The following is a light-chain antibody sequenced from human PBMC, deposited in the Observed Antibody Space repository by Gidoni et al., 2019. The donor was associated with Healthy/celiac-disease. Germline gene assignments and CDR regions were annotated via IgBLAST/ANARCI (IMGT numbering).Light chain of an antibody. CDR1: QSVLYRSNNKNF. Sequence: DIVMTQSPDSLAVSLGERATIDCKSSQSVLYRSNNKNFLGWDQQKPGQPPKLLIYWASSRESGVPDRFSGSGSGTDFTLTISSLQAEDVAVYYCQQYYSTPLTFGGGTKVEIK. V-gene: IGKV4-1*01. CDR2: WAS. CDR3: QQYYSTPLT. J-gene: IGKJ4*01.